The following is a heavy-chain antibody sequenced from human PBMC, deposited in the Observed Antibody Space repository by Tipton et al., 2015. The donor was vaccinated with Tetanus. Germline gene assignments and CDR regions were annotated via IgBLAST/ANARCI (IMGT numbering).Heavy chain of an antibody. CDR3: ASGSALDY. J-gene: IGHJ4*02. V-gene: IGHV3-7*01. Sequence: GSLRLSCAASGFDFRSDWMTWVRQAPGKGLEWVANIKQDGNEKYHVDSVKGRFTISRDNAKNSLFLQMNSLRVEDTAVYYCASGSALDYWGQGALVTVSS. CDR2: IKQDGNEK. D-gene: IGHD6-25*01. CDR1: GFDFRSDW.